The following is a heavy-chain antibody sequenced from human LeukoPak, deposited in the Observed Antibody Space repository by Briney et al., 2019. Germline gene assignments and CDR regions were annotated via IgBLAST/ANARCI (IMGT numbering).Heavy chain of an antibody. CDR2: INHSGST. CDR3: ARGYDFWSGFPFDY. CDR1: GGSFSGYY. Sequence: PSETLSLTCAVYGGSFSGYYWNWIRQPPGKGLEWIGEINHSGSTNYNPSLKSRVTISVDTSKNQLYLKLSSVTAADTAAYYCARGYDFWSGFPFDYWGQGTLVTVSS. J-gene: IGHJ4*02. V-gene: IGHV4-34*01. D-gene: IGHD3-3*01.